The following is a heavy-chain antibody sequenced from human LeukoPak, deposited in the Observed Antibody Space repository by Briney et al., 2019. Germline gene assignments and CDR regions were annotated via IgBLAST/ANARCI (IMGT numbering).Heavy chain of an antibody. Sequence: GGSLRLSCAASGFTFNSYAISWVRQAPGKGLEWVSAITGSGDSAFYADSVKGRFTISRDNSKNTLCLQMNSLRVEDTAVYYCAKDRGWGWAAAVFDGLGVWGQGTTVTASS. J-gene: IGHJ6*02. CDR2: ITGSGDSA. V-gene: IGHV3-23*01. CDR3: AKDRGWGWAAAVFDGLGV. D-gene: IGHD6-13*01. CDR1: GFTFNSYA.